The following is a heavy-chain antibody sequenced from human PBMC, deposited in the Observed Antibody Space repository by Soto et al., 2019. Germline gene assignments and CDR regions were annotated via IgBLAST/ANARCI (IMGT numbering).Heavy chain of an antibody. Sequence: SXKVSYKASGGTXNSYAIGLVRQAPGQGLEWMGGIIPIFCTANYAQKFQGRVTITADKSTSTAYMELRSLRSEDTAVYYCASGGNSLYWYFDYWGQGTLVTV. CDR2: IIPIFCTA. D-gene: IGHD2-21*02. V-gene: IGHV1-69*06. J-gene: IGHJ4*02. CDR3: ASGGNSLYWYFDY. CDR1: GGTXNSYA.